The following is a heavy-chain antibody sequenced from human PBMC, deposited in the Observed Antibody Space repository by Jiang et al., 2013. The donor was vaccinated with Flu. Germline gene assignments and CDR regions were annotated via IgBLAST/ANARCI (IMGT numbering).Heavy chain of an antibody. D-gene: IGHD1-20*01. Sequence: PSRGLEWLGRTYYRSKWYNDYAVSVKSRITINPDTSKNQFSLQLNSVTPEDTAVYYCARAGITGIGGGYFDYWGQGTLVTVSS. CDR3: ARAGITGIGGGYFDY. J-gene: IGHJ4*02. V-gene: IGHV6-1*01. CDR2: TYYRSKWYN.